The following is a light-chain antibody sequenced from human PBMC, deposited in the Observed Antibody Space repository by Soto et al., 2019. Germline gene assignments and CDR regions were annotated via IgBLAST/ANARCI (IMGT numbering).Light chain of an antibody. Sequence: EIVLTQSPGTLSLSPGERATLSCRASQSVSSSYLAWYQQKPGQAPRLLIYGASSRATGIPDRFSGSGSGTDSTLTLSRLEPEDFAVYYCQQYGSAIFAFGPGPKVDI. J-gene: IGKJ3*01. CDR2: GAS. CDR3: QQYGSAIFA. V-gene: IGKV3-20*01. CDR1: QSVSSSY.